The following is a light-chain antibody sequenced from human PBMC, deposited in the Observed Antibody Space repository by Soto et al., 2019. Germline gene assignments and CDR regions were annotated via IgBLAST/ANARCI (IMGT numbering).Light chain of an antibody. Sequence: EIVMTQSPATLSVSPGERASLSCRASQSVSSNLAWFQQKPGQAPRLLIYGASTRATGIPARFSGSGSGTEFTHSISSQQSEDFAVYYCQQYHHWPWTFGQGTKVEIK. V-gene: IGKV3-15*01. CDR3: QQYHHWPWT. CDR2: GAS. J-gene: IGKJ1*01. CDR1: QSVSSN.